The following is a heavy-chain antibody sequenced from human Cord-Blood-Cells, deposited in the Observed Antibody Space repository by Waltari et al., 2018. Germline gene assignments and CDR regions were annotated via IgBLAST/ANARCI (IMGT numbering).Heavy chain of an antibody. CDR2: ISYDGSNK. D-gene: IGHD2-2*02. J-gene: IGHJ4*02. Sequence: QVQLVESGGGVVQPGRSLRLSCAASGFPFSSYARQWVRQAPGKGLGWVEVISYDGSNKYYADSVKGRFTISRDNSKNTLYLQMNSLRAEDTAVYYCASGKGYRAGWGQGTLVTVSS. V-gene: IGHV3-30*04. CDR3: ASGKGYRAG. CDR1: GFPFSSYA.